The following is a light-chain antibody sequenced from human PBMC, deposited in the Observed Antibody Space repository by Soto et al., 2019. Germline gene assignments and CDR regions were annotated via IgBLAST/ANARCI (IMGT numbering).Light chain of an antibody. CDR1: QGISSY. CDR3: QQANSFPLT. Sequence: DIQMTQSPSSVSASVGDRVTITCRASQGISSYLAWYQQKPGKAPNLLIYAASSLHSGVPSRFGGSVSGTDFTLTISSLQPEDFATYYCQQANSFPLTVGGGTKVEIK. CDR2: AAS. V-gene: IGKV1-12*01. J-gene: IGKJ4*01.